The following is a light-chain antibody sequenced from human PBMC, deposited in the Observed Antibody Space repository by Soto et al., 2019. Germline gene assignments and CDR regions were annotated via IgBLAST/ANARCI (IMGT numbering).Light chain of an antibody. CDR1: QDISDN. CDR2: DVS. Sequence: DIQMTESPCSLSTSVGDRVTITCQASQDISDNLNWYQQKQGKAPKVLISDVSNLETGVSSRFSGSGSGTDFTFTISSLQAEDVATYYCQQYDDLPITFGQGTRLEIK. CDR3: QQYDDLPIT. V-gene: IGKV1-33*01. J-gene: IGKJ5*01.